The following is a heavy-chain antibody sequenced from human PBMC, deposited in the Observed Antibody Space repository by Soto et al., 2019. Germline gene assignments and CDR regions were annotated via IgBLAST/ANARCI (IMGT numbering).Heavy chain of an antibody. J-gene: IGHJ3*02. V-gene: IGHV5-51*01. Sequence: GESLKISCKGSGYSFTNYWIGWVRQMPGKGLEWMGIIYPGDSETRYSPSFQGQVTISVDKSISTTYLQWSSLKVSDTAVYYCAKSVLQWLANDAFDIWGQGTMVTVSS. CDR3: AKSVLQWLANDAFDI. CDR1: GYSFTNYW. D-gene: IGHD6-19*01. CDR2: IYPGDSET.